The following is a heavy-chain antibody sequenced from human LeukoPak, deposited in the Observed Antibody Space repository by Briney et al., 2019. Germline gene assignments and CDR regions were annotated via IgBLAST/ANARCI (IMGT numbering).Heavy chain of an antibody. CDR2: ISGDGVSS. CDR3: AREQFSHTSNYFDS. V-gene: IGHV3-43*02. Sequence: PGGSLRLSCAASGFMFDDYAMHWVRQVPGRGLEWVSLISGDGVSSFYADSVRGRFTISRDNNNNSLSLQMHSLTTEDTAFYYCAREQFSHTSNYFDSWGQGILVTVSS. D-gene: IGHD5-24*01. J-gene: IGHJ4*02. CDR1: GFMFDDYA.